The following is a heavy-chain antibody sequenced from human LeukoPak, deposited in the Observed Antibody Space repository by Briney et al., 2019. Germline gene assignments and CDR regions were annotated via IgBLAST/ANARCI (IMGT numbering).Heavy chain of an antibody. D-gene: IGHD3-22*01. CDR3: AKDGSSGYPYYFDY. Sequence: PGRSLRLSCAASGFTFSSYGMHWVRQAPGKGLEWVAVIWYDGSNKYYADSVKGRFTISRDNSKNTLYLQMNSLRAEDTAVYYCAKDGSSGYPYYFDYWAREPWSPSPQ. CDR1: GFTFSSYG. J-gene: IGHJ4*02. V-gene: IGHV3-33*06. CDR2: IWYDGSNK.